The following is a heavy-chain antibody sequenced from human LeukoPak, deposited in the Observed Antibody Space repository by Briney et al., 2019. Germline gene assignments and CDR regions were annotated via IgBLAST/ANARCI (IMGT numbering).Heavy chain of an antibody. CDR2: IRKDGSEK. CDR1: GFTFSSYW. V-gene: IGHV3-7*01. Sequence: GGSLRLSCAASGFTFSSYWMSWVRQAPGKGLEWVANIRKDGSEKYYVDSVKGRFTISRDSAKTSLYLQMISLRAEDTAVYYCARHLSGVTGYTYGRGIDYWGQGTLVTVSS. CDR3: ARHLSGVTGYTYGRGIDY. D-gene: IGHD5-18*01. J-gene: IGHJ4*02.